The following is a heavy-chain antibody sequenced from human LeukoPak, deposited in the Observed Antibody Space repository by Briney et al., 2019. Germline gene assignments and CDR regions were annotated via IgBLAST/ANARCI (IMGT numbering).Heavy chain of an antibody. V-gene: IGHV3-48*03. CDR3: ARDLLFGPPLRVGYDPGDWFDP. Sequence: GGSLRLSCAASGFTFSSYEMNWVRQAPGKGLEWVSYISSSGSTIYYADSVKGRFTISRDNAKNSLYLQMNSLRAEDTAVYYCARDLLFGPPLRVGYDPGDWFDPWGQGTLVTVSS. J-gene: IGHJ5*02. CDR1: GFTFSSYE. CDR2: ISSSGSTI. D-gene: IGHD5-12*01.